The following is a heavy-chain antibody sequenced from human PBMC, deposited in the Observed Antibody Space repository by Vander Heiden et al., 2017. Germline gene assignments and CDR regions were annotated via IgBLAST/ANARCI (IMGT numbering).Heavy chain of an antibody. CDR3: AQQLVRCEIRYYYYYGMDV. Sequence: QVQLVQSGAEVKKPGSSVKVSCKASGGTFSSYAISWVRQAPGQGLEWMGGIIPIFGTANYAQKFQGRVTITADESTSTAYMELSSQRSEDTAVYYCAQQLVRCEIRYYYYYGMDVWGQGTTVTVSS. V-gene: IGHV1-69*01. CDR2: IIPIFGTA. D-gene: IGHD6-13*01. CDR1: GGTFSSYA. J-gene: IGHJ6*02.